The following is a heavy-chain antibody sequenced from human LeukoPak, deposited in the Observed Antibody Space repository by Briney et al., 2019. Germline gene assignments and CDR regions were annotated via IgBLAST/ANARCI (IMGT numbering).Heavy chain of an antibody. CDR1: GYIFTKYW. CDR3: ARHFGYSGYDGDY. Sequence: GESLKISRKASGYIFTKYWIAWVRQMPGKGLEWMGIIYPGDSDIRYSPSFQGQVTISADKSTNTAYLQWSSLKASDTARYYCARHFGYSGYDGDYWGQGTLVTVSS. J-gene: IGHJ4*02. CDR2: IYPGDSDI. D-gene: IGHD5-12*01. V-gene: IGHV5-51*01.